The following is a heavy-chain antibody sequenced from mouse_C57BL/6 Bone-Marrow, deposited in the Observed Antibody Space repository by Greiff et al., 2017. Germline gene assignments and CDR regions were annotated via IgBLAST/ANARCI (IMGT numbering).Heavy chain of an antibody. CDR2: IDPSDSYT. CDR1: GYTFTSYW. Sequence: QVQLQQPGAELVRPGTSVKLSCKASGYTFTSYWMHWVKQRPGQGLEWIGVIDPSDSYTNYNQKFKGKATLTVDTSSSTAYMQLSSLTSEDSAVYYCARLRAFDYYGSSCDYWGQGTTLTVSS. V-gene: IGHV1-59*01. J-gene: IGHJ2*01. CDR3: ARLRAFDYYGSSCDY. D-gene: IGHD1-1*01.